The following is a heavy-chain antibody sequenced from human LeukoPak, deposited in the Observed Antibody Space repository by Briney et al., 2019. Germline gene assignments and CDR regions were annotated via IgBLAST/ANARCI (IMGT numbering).Heavy chain of an antibody. CDR2: IYYSGST. CDR1: GGSISSSSYY. J-gene: IGHJ4*02. D-gene: IGHD3-3*01. V-gene: IGHV4-39*07. Sequence: SETLSLTCTVSGGSISSSSYYWGWIRQPPGKGLEWIGSIYYSGSTYYNPSLKSRVTISVDTSKNQFSLKLSSVTAADTAVYYCARDPYDFWSAPPSDFDYWGQGTLVTVSS. CDR3: ARDPYDFWSAPPSDFDY.